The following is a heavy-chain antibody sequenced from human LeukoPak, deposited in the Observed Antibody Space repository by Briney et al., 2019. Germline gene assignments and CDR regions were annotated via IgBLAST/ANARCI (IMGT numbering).Heavy chain of an antibody. Sequence: SVKVSCKVSGYTLTELSMHWVRQAPGQGLEWMGGIIPIFGTANYAQKFQGRVTITTDESTSTAYMELSSLRSEDTAVYYCARGTGPFHDAFDIWGQGTMVTVSS. V-gene: IGHV1-69*05. CDR1: GYTLTELS. J-gene: IGHJ3*02. D-gene: IGHD3/OR15-3a*01. CDR2: IIPIFGTA. CDR3: ARGTGPFHDAFDI.